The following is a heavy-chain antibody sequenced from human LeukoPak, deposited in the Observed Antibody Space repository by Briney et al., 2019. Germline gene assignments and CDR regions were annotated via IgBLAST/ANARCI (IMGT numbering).Heavy chain of an antibody. D-gene: IGHD1-14*01. V-gene: IGHV3-21*01. CDR3: ARVPLGAAAEYYFDY. CDR1: GFTFSSYS. CDR2: ISSSSSYI. J-gene: IGHJ4*02. Sequence: GGSLRLSFAASGFTFSSYSMNWVRQAPGKGLEWVSSISSSSSYIYYADSVKGRFTISRDNAKNSLYLQMNSLRAEDTAVYYCARVPLGAAAEYYFDYWGQGTLVTVSS.